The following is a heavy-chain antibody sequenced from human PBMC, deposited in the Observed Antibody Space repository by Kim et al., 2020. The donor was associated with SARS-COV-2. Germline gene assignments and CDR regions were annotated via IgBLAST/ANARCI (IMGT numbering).Heavy chain of an antibody. D-gene: IGHD3-16*01. J-gene: IGHJ6*02. CDR3: ASEGLWGDQNYGMDV. V-gene: IGHV4-31*02. Sequence: PSLKSRVTISVDTSKNQFSLKLSSVTAADTAVYYCASEGLWGDQNYGMDVWGQGTTVTVSS.